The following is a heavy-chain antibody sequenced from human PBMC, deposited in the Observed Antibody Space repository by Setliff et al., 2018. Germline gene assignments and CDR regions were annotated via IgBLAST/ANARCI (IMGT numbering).Heavy chain of an antibody. V-gene: IGHV1-69*05. J-gene: IGHJ5*02. CDR2: LIPMFGTP. CDR3: VGSPALLGIVYLDP. Sequence: SVKVSCKASGDSFSNYAISWVRQAPGQGLEWMGGLIPMFGTPGYAQKFQDRVTITTDESTSTAYMELNSLTSEDTAVYYCVGSPALLGIVYLDPWGQGTLVTAPQ. D-gene: IGHD1-26*01. CDR1: GDSFSNYA.